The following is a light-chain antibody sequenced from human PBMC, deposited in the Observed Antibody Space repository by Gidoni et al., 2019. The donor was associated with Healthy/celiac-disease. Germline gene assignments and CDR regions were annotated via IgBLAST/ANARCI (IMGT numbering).Light chain of an antibody. CDR2: SNN. CDR1: SSNLGSNT. Sequence: QSVLTQPPSTSVTPGQRVTISCSGSSSNLGSNTVNWYQQLPGTAPKLLIYSNNQRPSGVPDRFSGSKSGTSASLAISGPQSEDEADYYCAAWDDSLNGWVFGGGTKLTVL. V-gene: IGLV1-44*01. CDR3: AAWDDSLNGWV. J-gene: IGLJ3*02.